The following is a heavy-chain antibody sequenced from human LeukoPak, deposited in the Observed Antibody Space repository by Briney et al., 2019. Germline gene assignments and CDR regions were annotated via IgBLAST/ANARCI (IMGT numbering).Heavy chain of an antibody. CDR2: IRDSGEA. D-gene: IGHD3/OR15-3a*01. V-gene: IGHV3-66*03. CDR3: ARDRAANQDWVELDP. Sequence: GGSLRLSCAVSGFGVSDYYMSWVRQAPGKGLEWVGLIRDSGEAFYADFARGRLAISRDESENTLYLQMNSLRVEDTAVYFCARDRAANQDWVELDPWGQGTPVIVSS. J-gene: IGHJ5*02. CDR1: GFGVSDYY.